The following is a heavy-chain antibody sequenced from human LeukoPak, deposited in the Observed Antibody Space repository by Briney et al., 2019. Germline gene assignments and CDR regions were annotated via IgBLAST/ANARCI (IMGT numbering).Heavy chain of an antibody. CDR1: GYTFTGYY. V-gene: IGHV1-2*02. CDR2: INPNSGGT. Sequence: ASVKVSCKASGYTFTGYYMHWVRQAPGQGLEWMGWINPNSGGTNYAQKFQGRVTMTTDTSTSTAYMELRSLRSDDTAVYYCARERAVYQLLWGGGDYWGQGTLVTVSS. J-gene: IGHJ4*02. CDR3: ARERAVYQLLWGGGDY. D-gene: IGHD2-2*01.